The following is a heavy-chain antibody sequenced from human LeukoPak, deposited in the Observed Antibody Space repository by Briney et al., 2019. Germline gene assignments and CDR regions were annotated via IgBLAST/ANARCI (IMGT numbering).Heavy chain of an antibody. CDR3: ARTTSYYYYGMDV. V-gene: IGHV4-59*08. CDR2: IYYSGTT. Sequence: PSETLSLTCTVSGDSISGYYWSWIRQPPGKGLEWIGYIYYSGTTNYNPSLKSRVTISEDTSENQLSLRLSSVTAADTAVYYCARTTSYYYYGMDVWGHGTPVTVSS. CDR1: GDSISGYY. J-gene: IGHJ6*02. D-gene: IGHD1-1*01.